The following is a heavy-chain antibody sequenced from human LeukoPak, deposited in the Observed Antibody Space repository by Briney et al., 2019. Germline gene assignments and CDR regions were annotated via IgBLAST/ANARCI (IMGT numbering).Heavy chain of an antibody. CDR2: IYYSGSA. Sequence: SETLSLTCTVSGGSISSYYGTWIRQPPGKGLDWIGDIYYSGSARYNPSLKSRVTISLDTSKSQFSLKLSSVTAADTAVYYCARRTYNFDSSDHFDYWGQGTLVTVSP. CDR1: GGSISSYY. J-gene: IGHJ4*02. V-gene: IGHV4-59*08. CDR3: ARRTYNFDSSDHFDY. D-gene: IGHD3-22*01.